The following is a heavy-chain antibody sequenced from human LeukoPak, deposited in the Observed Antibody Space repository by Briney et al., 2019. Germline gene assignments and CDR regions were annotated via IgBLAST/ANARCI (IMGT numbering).Heavy chain of an antibody. CDR2: INHSGST. CDR3: ARDSMVAATVKWFDP. V-gene: IGHV4-34*01. Sequence: SETLSLTCAVYGGSFSDYYWSWIRQPPGKGLEWIGEINHSGSTNYNPSLKSRVTISVDTSKNQFSLKLSSVTAADTAVYYCARDSMVAATVKWFDPWGQGTLVTVSS. CDR1: GGSFSDYY. J-gene: IGHJ5*02. D-gene: IGHD2-15*01.